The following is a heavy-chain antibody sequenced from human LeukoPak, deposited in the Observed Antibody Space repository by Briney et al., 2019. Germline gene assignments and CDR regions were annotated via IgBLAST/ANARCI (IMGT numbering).Heavy chain of an antibody. V-gene: IGHV3-21*01. Sequence: PGGSLRLSCAASGFTFSSYSMNWVRQAPGKGLDWVSSISSSSSSIYYADSVKGRFTISRDNARNSLYLQMNSLRAEDTAVYYCARAIVYDYVWGSYRSDPFDYWGQGALVTVSS. CDR3: ARAIVYDYVWGSYRSDPFDY. CDR1: GFTFSSYS. J-gene: IGHJ4*02. D-gene: IGHD3-16*02. CDR2: ISSSSSSI.